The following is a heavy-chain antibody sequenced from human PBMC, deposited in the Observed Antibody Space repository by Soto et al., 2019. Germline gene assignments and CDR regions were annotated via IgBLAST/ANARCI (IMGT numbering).Heavy chain of an antibody. Sequence: GESLKISCKGSGYSFTSYWISWVRQMPGKGLEWMGRIDPSDSYTNYSPSFQGHVTISADKSISTAYLQWSSLKASDTAMYYCASPGQRWLQLGYYYYGMDVWGQGTTVTVSS. CDR1: GYSFTSYW. V-gene: IGHV5-10-1*01. D-gene: IGHD5-12*01. J-gene: IGHJ6*02. CDR2: IDPSDSYT. CDR3: ASPGQRWLQLGYYYYGMDV.